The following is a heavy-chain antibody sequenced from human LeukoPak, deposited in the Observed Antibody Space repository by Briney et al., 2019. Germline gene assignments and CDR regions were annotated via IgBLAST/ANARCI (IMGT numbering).Heavy chain of an antibody. CDR2: INSGSTYT. J-gene: IGHJ4*02. D-gene: IGHD1-1*01. CDR1: GFTFSSNM. Sequence: GGSLRLSCAASGFTFSSNMMNWVRQAPGKGLEWVSSINSGSTYTYYTESVKGRFTVSRDNAKNSLFLQMNSLRAEDTAIYYCARSLTTLTYEGYWGQGTLVTVSS. V-gene: IGHV3-21*01. CDR3: ARSLTTLTYEGY.